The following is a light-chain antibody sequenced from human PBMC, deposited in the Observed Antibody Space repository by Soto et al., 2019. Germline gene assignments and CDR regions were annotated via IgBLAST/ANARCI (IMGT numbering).Light chain of an antibody. Sequence: DIVMTQSPDSLAVSLGERATINCKSSQRVLYSSNNKNYLSWYQQKPGQPPKLLIYWASIRESGVPDRFSGSGSGTDFTLTISSLQAEDGAVYYCQQYYSSPSITFGQGTRLEIK. V-gene: IGKV4-1*01. CDR3: QQYYSSPSIT. CDR1: QRVLYSSNNKNY. J-gene: IGKJ5*01. CDR2: WAS.